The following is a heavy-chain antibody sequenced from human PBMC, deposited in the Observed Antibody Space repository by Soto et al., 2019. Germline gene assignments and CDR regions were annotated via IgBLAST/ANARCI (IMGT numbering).Heavy chain of an antibody. D-gene: IGHD3-10*01. CDR1: GFNFGPFW. CDR3: ARDRGYPDSFDI. Sequence: PGGSLRLSCAASGFNFGPFWMHWVRKVPGKWLVWVSHINSDGSTIVYADSVKGRFTISRDNAKSTLFLQMNSLRVEDTAVYYCARDRGYPDSFDIWGQGTMVTVSS. J-gene: IGHJ3*02. CDR2: INSDGSTI. V-gene: IGHV3-74*01.